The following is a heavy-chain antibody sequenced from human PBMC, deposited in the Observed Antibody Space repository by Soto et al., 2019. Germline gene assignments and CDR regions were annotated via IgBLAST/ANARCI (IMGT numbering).Heavy chain of an antibody. CDR2: IYYSGST. D-gene: IGHD6-6*01. V-gene: IGHV4-30-4*01. J-gene: IGHJ5*02. CDR1: GGSISSGDYY. CDR3: ARQTYGSSSHNWFDP. Sequence: PSETLSLTCTVSGGSISSGDYYWSWIRQPPGKGLEWIGYIYYSGSTYYNPSLKSRVTISVDTSKNQFSLKLSSVTAADTAVYYCARQTYGSSSHNWFDPWGQGTLVTVSS.